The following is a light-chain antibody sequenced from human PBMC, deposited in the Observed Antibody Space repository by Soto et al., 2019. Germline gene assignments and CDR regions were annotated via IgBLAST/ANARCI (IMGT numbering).Light chain of an antibody. Sequence: EIVLTQSPATLSLSPGERATLSCGASQSVSSSYLAWYQQKPGLAPRLLIYDASSRATGIPDRLSGSGSGTDFTLTISRLEPEDFAVYYCQQYGSSPTFGQGTKLEIK. CDR2: DAS. CDR3: QQYGSSPT. J-gene: IGKJ2*01. CDR1: QSVSSSY. V-gene: IGKV3D-20*01.